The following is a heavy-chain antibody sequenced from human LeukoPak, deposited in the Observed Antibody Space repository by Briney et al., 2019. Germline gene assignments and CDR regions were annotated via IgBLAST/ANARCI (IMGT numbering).Heavy chain of an antibody. CDR3: ARDGGIVVVPAAIRRYYYYYMDV. CDR1: GGTFSSYA. D-gene: IGHD2-2*02. J-gene: IGHJ6*03. V-gene: IGHV1-69*13. Sequence: ASVKVSCKASGGTFSSYAISWVRQAPGQGLEWMGGIIPIFGTANYAQKFQGRVTITADESTSTAYMELSSLRSEDTAVYYCARDGGIVVVPAAIRRYYYYYMDVWGKGTTVTVSS. CDR2: IIPIFGTA.